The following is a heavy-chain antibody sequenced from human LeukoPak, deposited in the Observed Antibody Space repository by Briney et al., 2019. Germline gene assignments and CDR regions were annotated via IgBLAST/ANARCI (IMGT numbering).Heavy chain of an antibody. V-gene: IGHV4-61*02. J-gene: IGHJ6*03. CDR3: ASLVGATLHFGDYYYYYMDV. CDR2: IYSSGST. D-gene: IGHD1-26*01. Sequence: SQTLSLTCTVSGGSISSGSYSWSWIRQPAGKGLEWIGRIYSSGSTNYNPSLKSRVTISVDTSKKQFSLKLSSVTAADTAVYYCASLVGATLHFGDYYYYYMDVWGKGTTVTISS. CDR1: GGSISSGSYS.